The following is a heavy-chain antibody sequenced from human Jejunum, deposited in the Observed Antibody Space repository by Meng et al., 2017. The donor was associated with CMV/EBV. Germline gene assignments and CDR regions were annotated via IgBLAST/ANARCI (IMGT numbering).Heavy chain of an antibody. CDR1: ASTLPSYY. CDR3: ARGLCTGDRCPLDS. V-gene: IGHV1-46*01. Sequence: ASTLPSYYIRWVRQAPGQGLEWMGTINPSGGGTGHAQKFQGRVTMTRDTSTSTVYMELSSLRSDDTAMYYCARGLCTGDRCPLDSWGQGTLVTVSS. J-gene: IGHJ5*02. CDR2: INPSGGGT. D-gene: IGHD2-8*02.